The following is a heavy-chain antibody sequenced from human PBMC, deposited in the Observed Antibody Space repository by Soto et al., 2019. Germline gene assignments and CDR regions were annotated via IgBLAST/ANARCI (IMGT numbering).Heavy chain of an antibody. D-gene: IGHD2-8*01. CDR3: ARLLLVYAGAPYYYGMDV. J-gene: IGHJ6*02. CDR2: IYYSGST. V-gene: IGHV4-30-4*01. Sequence: PSETLSLTCTVSGGSISSGDYYWSWIRQPPGKGLEWIGYIYYSGSTYYNPSLKSRVTISVDTSKNQFSLKLSSVTAADTAVYYCARLLLVYAGAPYYYGMDVWGQGTTVTVSS. CDR1: GGSISSGDYY.